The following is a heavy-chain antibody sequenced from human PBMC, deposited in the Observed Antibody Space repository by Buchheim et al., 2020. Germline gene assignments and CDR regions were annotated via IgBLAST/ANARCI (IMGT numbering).Heavy chain of an antibody. J-gene: IGHJ5*02. D-gene: IGHD2-21*02. CDR1: GFTFSSSV. CDR2: IRGSGGNT. CDR3: ARLVTGYPNWFDP. V-gene: IGHV3-23*01. Sequence: EVQLLESGGGLVQPGGSLRLSCAASGFTFSSSVMGWVRQAPGKGLEWVSAIRGSGGNTYYAESVTGRFTISRDNSKNELYLQMNSLRVEDTAVYYCARLVTGYPNWFDPWGQGTL.